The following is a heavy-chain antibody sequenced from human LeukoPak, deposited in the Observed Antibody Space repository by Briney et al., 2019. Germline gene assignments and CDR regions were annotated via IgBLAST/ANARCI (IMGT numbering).Heavy chain of an antibody. CDR3: ARDKRRYFDF. V-gene: IGHV3-23*01. CDR1: GFTFSSYG. J-gene: IGHJ4*02. CDR2: ISGGGGST. Sequence: GGTLRLSCAASGFTFSSYGMSWVRQAPGKGLEWVSAISGGGGSTYYADSVEGRFTVSRDNSKNILYLQINNLRAEDTAVYYCARDKRRYFDFWGQGTLVTVSS.